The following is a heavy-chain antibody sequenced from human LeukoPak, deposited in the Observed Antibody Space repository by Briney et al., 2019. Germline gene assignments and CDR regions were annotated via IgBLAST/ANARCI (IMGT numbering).Heavy chain of an antibody. CDR3: ARAGEIRITIFGVVMEYYGMDV. V-gene: IGHV3-74*01. CDR1: GFTFSSYW. J-gene: IGHJ6*02. D-gene: IGHD3-3*01. CDR2: INSDGSST. Sequence: QPGESLRLSCAASGFTFSSYWMHWVRQAPGKGLVWVSRINSDGSSTSYADSVKGRFTISRDNAKNTLYLQMNSLRAEDTAVYYCARAGEIRITIFGVVMEYYGMDVWGQGTTVTVSS.